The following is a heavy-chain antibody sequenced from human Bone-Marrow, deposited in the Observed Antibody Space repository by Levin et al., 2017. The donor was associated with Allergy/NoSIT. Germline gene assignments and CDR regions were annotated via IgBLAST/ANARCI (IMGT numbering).Heavy chain of an antibody. CDR3: ARDSGQWLVSLYYYYGMDV. CDR1: GGSISSYY. J-gene: IGHJ6*02. V-gene: IGHV4-59*01. Sequence: SETLSLTCTVSGGSISSYYWSWIRQPPGKGLEWIGYIYYSGSTNYNPSLKSRVTISVDTSKNQFSLKLSSVTAADTAVYYCARDSGQWLVSLYYYYGMDVWGQGTTVTVSS. CDR2: IYYSGST. D-gene: IGHD6-19*01.